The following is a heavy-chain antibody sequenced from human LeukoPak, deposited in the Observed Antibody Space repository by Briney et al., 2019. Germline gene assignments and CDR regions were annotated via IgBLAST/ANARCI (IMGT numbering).Heavy chain of an antibody. J-gene: IGHJ4*02. V-gene: IGHV3-11*01. CDR3: ARDQYGLGYGSLFDY. D-gene: IGHD3-10*01. Sequence: GGSLRLSCAASGFTFSDYYMTWIRQAPRKGLEWVSYISSSGITIYYADSVKGRFTISRDNAKKSLYLEMNSLRAKDTAVYYCARDQYGLGYGSLFDYWGQGTLVTVSS. CDR1: GFTFSDYY. CDR2: ISSSGITI.